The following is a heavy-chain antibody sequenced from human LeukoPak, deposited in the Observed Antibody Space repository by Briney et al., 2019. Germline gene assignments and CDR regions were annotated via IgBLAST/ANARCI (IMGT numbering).Heavy chain of an antibody. J-gene: IGHJ6*02. CDR1: GFTFSSYS. CDR2: ISSSSSYI. CDR3: ARDLGRRRYGMDV. Sequence: GGSLRLSCAASGFTFSSYSMNWVRQAPGKGLEWVSSISSSSSYIYYADSVKGRFTISRDNAKNSLYLQMNSLRAEDTAVYYCARDLGRRRYGMDVWGQGTTVTVSS. D-gene: IGHD6-25*01. V-gene: IGHV3-21*01.